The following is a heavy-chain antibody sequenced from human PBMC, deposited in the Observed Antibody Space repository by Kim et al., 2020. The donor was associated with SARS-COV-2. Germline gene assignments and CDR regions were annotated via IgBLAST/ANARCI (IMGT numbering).Heavy chain of an antibody. J-gene: IGHJ5*02. Sequence: ASVKVSCKASGYTFTSYAMHWVRQAPGQRLEWMGWINAGNGNTKYSQKFQGRVTITRDTSASTAYMELSSLRSEDTAVYYCARADSNYDILTGYYSWWFDPWGQGTLVTVSS. D-gene: IGHD3-9*01. CDR2: INAGNGNT. CDR3: ARADSNYDILTGYYSWWFDP. CDR1: GYTFTSYA. V-gene: IGHV1-3*01.